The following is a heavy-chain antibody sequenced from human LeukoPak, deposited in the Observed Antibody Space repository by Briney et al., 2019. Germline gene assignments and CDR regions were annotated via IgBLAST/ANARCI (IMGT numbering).Heavy chain of an antibody. J-gene: IGHJ4*02. CDR1: GGSFSSGGYY. D-gene: IGHD3-10*01. Sequence: PSETLSLTCTVSGGSFSSGGYYWSWIRQHPGKGLEWIGYIYYSGSTYYNPSLKSRVTISVDTSKNQFSLKLSSVTAADTAVYYCARAMVRGVRLFDYWGQGTLVTVSS. CDR2: IYYSGST. V-gene: IGHV4-31*03. CDR3: ARAMVRGVRLFDY.